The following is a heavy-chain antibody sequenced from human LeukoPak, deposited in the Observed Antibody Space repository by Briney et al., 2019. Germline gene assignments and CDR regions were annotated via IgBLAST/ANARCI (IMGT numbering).Heavy chain of an antibody. V-gene: IGHV1-69*05. CDR1: GGTFSSDA. CDR3: AVVVVAAEVDY. D-gene: IGHD2-15*01. Sequence: GSSVKVSCKASGGTFSSDAISWVRQAPGQGLEWMGRIIPIFGTANYAQKFQGRVTITTDESTSTAYMELSSLRSEDTAVYYCAVVVVAAEVDYWGQGTLVTVSS. CDR2: IIPIFGTA. J-gene: IGHJ4*02.